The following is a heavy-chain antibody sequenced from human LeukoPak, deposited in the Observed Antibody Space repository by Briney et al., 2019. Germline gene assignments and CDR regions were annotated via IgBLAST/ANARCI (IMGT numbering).Heavy chain of an antibody. Sequence: PSETLSLTCTVPGGSISSYYWSWIRQPPGKGLEWIGYIYYSGSTNYNPSLKSRVTISVDTSKNQFSLKLSSVTAADTAVYYCARATPYGDYAYDYWGQGTLVTVSS. CDR1: GGSISSYY. D-gene: IGHD4-17*01. CDR3: ARATPYGDYAYDY. V-gene: IGHV4-59*01. J-gene: IGHJ4*02. CDR2: IYYSGST.